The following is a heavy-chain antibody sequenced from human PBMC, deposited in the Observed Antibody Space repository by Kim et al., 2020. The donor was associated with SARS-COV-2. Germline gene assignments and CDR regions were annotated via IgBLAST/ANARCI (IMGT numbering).Heavy chain of an antibody. CDR1: GGTFSSYA. CDR2: IIPILGIA. Sequence: SVKVSCKASGGTFSSYAISWVRQAPGQGLEWMGRIIPILGIANYAQKFQGRVTITADKSTSTAYMELSSLRSEDTAVYYCAREGRKPMAPVTNYYYYGMDVWGQGTTVTVSS. J-gene: IGHJ6*02. D-gene: IGHD3-10*01. CDR3: AREGRKPMAPVTNYYYYGMDV. V-gene: IGHV1-69*04.